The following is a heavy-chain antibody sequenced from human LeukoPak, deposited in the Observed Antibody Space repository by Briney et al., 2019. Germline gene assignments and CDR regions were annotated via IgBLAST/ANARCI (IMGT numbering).Heavy chain of an antibody. V-gene: IGHV4-59*01. CDR3: ARDRGTWNDDGFDY. Sequence: SETLSLTCTVSDDSITIYYWSWIRQPPGKGLEWIGYIDHTGITNYNPSLNSRVTISRDTSKNHFSLELSSATAADTAVYYCARDRGTWNDDGFDYWGQGTLVTVSS. J-gene: IGHJ4*02. CDR1: DDSITIYY. CDR2: IDHTGIT. D-gene: IGHD1-1*01.